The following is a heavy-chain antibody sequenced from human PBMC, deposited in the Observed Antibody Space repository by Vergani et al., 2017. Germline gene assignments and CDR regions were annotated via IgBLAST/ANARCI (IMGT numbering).Heavy chain of an antibody. CDR3: ARDLKGYYYYGMDV. V-gene: IGHV4-61*02. J-gene: IGHJ6*02. Sequence: QVQLQESGPGLVKPSQTLSLTCTVSGGSISSGSYYWSWIRQPAGKGLEWIGRIYTSGSTNYNPSLKSRVTISVDTSKTQFSLKLSSVTAADTAVYYCARDLKGYYYYGMDVWGQGITVTVSS. CDR1: GGSISSGSYY. CDR2: IYTSGST.